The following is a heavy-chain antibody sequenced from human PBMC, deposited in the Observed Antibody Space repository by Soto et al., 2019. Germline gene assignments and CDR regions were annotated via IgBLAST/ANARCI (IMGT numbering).Heavy chain of an antibody. CDR1: GYTFTGYY. J-gene: IGHJ5*02. CDR3: ARDTCSGGSCSVHSPFRAFDP. Sequence: GASVKVSCKASGYTFTGYYMHWVRQAPGQGLEWMGWINPNSGGTNYAQKFQGWVTMTRDTSISTAYMELSRLRSDDTAVYYCARDTCSGGSCSVHSPFRAFDPWGQGTLVTVSS. D-gene: IGHD2-15*01. V-gene: IGHV1-2*04. CDR2: INPNSGGT.